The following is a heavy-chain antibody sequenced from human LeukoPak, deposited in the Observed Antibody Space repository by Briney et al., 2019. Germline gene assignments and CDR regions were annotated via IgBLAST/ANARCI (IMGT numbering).Heavy chain of an antibody. V-gene: IGHV3-30*04. CDR3: ARENRYSSDY. CDR2: ISYDGSNK. D-gene: IGHD6-13*01. Sequence: PGRSLRLSCAASGFTFSSYAMHRVRQAPGKGLEWVAVISYDGSNKYYADSVKGRFTISRDNSKNTLYLQMNSLRAEDTAVYYCARENRYSSDYWGQGTLVTVSS. J-gene: IGHJ4*02. CDR1: GFTFSSYA.